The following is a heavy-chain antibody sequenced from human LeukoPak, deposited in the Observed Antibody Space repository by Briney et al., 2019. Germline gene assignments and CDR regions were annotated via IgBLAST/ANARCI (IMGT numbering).Heavy chain of an antibody. J-gene: IGHJ3*02. CDR1: EFTFGSYW. D-gene: IGHD6-13*01. CDR2: IKPDGSDE. V-gene: IGHV3-7*04. Sequence: GGSLRLSCVASEFTFGSYWMTWVRQAPGKGLEWVANIKPDGSDEYYVGSVKGRFAISRDNAKNSLYLQMNSLRAEDTAVYYCARDPYSNFLGAFDIWGQGTMVTVSS. CDR3: ARDPYSNFLGAFDI.